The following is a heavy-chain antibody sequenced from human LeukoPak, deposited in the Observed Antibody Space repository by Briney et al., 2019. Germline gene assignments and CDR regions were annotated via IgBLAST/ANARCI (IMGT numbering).Heavy chain of an antibody. D-gene: IGHD6-13*01. J-gene: IGHJ4*02. Sequence: SETLSLTRAVYGGSFSGYYWSWIRQPPGKGLEWIGEINHSGITNYNPSLKSRVSISVDSSKNQFSLKVSSVTAADTAVYYCARGSDTAAGLYWGQGTLVTVSS. CDR1: GGSFSGYY. V-gene: IGHV4-34*01. CDR3: ARGSDTAAGLY. CDR2: INHSGIT.